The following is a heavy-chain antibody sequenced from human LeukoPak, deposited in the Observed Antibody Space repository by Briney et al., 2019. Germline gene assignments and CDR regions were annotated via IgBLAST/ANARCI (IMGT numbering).Heavy chain of an antibody. CDR1: GFTFRSYW. CDR2: INSDGSST. J-gene: IGHJ3*02. V-gene: IGHV3-74*01. D-gene: IGHD1-20*01. CDR3: ARDSITGTPAAFDI. Sequence: PGGSLRLSCAASGFTFRSYWMHWVRQAPGKGLVWVSRINSDGSSTTYADSVKGRFTISRDNAKNTLYLQMNSLRAEDTAVYYCARDSITGTPAAFDIWGQGTMVTVSS.